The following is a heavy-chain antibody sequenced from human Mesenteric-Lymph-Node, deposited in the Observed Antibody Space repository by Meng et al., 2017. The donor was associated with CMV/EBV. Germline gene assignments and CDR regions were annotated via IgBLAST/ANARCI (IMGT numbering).Heavy chain of an antibody. CDR2: IYNSGST. CDR1: GGSISGYY. D-gene: IGHD2-15*01. Sequence: SETLSLTCTGSGGSISGYYCSWIRQPPGKGLEWIRYIYNSGSTNYNPSLKSRVTIPVDTSKNRFSLNLRSVTDADTAVYYCAGRSDSHYYYAMDVWGQGTTVTVSS. V-gene: IGHV4-59*01. CDR3: AGRSDSHYYYAMDV. J-gene: IGHJ6*02.